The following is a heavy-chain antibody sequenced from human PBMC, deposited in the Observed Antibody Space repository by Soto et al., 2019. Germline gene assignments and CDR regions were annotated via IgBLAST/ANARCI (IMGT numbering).Heavy chain of an antibody. D-gene: IGHD1-1*01. CDR1: GFTFKSYT. V-gene: IGHV3-21*04. Sequence: PGGSLRLSCIGSGFTFKSYTMNWVRQAPGKGLEWVASITTRGNYIHYADSVKGRFNISRDDAENSLFLEMNSLGVEDSALYYWTRGAPAPRTEGKKSGPNRGGMDGWGQGTTVTVSS. J-gene: IGHJ6*02. CDR2: ITTRGNYI. CDR3: TRGAPAPRTEGKKSGPNRGGMDG.